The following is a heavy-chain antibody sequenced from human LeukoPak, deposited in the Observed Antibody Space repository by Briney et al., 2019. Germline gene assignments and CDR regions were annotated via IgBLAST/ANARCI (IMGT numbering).Heavy chain of an antibody. J-gene: IGHJ4*02. CDR2: IKQDGSEK. CDR1: GFTFSSYW. CDR3: ARDAGKFGHTVLDY. D-gene: IGHD2-8*02. Sequence: QPGGSLRLSCAASGFTFSSYWMSWVRQAPGKGLEWVANIKQDGSEKYYVDSVKGRFTISRDNAKNSLYLQMNSLRAEDTAVYYCARDAGKFGHTVLDYWGQGTLVTVSS. V-gene: IGHV3-7*01.